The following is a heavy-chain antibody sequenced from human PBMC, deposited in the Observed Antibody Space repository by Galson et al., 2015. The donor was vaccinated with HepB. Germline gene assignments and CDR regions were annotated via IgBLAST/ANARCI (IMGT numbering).Heavy chain of an antibody. CDR1: GFTFSSYE. V-gene: IGHV3-48*03. D-gene: IGHD3-16*01. CDR2: ISSGSLTI. CDR3: ARDYDRFDF. J-gene: IGHJ4*02. Sequence: SLRLSCAASGFTFSSYEMNWVRQAPGKGLGWISYISSGSLTIYYADSVRGRFTISRDNANNSLYLQMNSLRAEDSAVYFCARDYDRFDFWGRGTLVTVSS.